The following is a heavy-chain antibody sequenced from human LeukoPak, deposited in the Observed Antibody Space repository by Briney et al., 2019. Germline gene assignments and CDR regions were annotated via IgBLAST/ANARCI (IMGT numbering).Heavy chain of an antibody. CDR3: ARLYDSSDDDAFDI. V-gene: IGHV4-4*02. CDR1: GGSISSSNW. CDR2: IYHSGST. Sequence: SGTLSLTCAVSGGSISSSNWWSWVRPPPGKGREWIGEIYHSGSTNYNPSLKRGVTISGEKAKNQVCLKLSAVTAADTAVYYCARLYDSSDDDAFDIWGQGTMVTVSS. J-gene: IGHJ3*02. D-gene: IGHD3-22*01.